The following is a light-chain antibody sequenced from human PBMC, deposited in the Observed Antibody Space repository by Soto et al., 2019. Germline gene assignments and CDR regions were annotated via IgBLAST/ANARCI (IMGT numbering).Light chain of an antibody. CDR1: QGISSY. CDR2: AAS. V-gene: IGKV1-8*01. J-gene: IGKJ4*01. CDR3: QQYYSYPRT. Sequence: AIRLTQYPSSLTASTGDRVTITCRASQGISSYLAWYQQKPGKAPKLLIYAASTLQSGVPSRFSGSGSGTDFTLTISCLQSEDFATYYCQQYYSYPRTFGGGTKVDIK.